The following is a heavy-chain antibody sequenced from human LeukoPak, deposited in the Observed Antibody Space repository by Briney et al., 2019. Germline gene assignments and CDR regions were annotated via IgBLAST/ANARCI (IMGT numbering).Heavy chain of an antibody. CDR1: GFTFSSYE. Sequence: GGSLRLSCAASGFTFSSYEMNWVRQAPGKGLEWVSSISGSGGSTYYADSVKGRFTISRDNSRNTLYLQMNSLRAEDTAVYYCAKAFRGVVVPDFDYWGQGTLVTVSS. D-gene: IGHD3-16*02. J-gene: IGHJ4*02. CDR2: ISGSGGST. V-gene: IGHV3-23*01. CDR3: AKAFRGVVVPDFDY.